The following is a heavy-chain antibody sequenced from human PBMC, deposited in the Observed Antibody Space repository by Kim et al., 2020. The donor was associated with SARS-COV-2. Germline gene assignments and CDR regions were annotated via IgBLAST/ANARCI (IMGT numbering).Heavy chain of an antibody. Sequence: SETLSLTCTVSGGSISSGGYYWSWIRQHPGKGLEWIGYIYYSGSTYYNPSLKSRVTISVDTSKNQCSLKLSSVTAADTAVYYCARIVTGIVVMVADMGAFEIWGQGTMVTVSS. CDR3: ARIVTGIVVMVADMGAFEI. CDR2: IYYSGST. CDR1: GGSISSGGYY. J-gene: IGHJ3*02. D-gene: IGHD2-15*01. V-gene: IGHV4-31*03.